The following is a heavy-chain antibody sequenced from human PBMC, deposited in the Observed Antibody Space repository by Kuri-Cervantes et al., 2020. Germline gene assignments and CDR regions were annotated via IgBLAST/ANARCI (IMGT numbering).Heavy chain of an antibody. CDR3: ARVRRFDGEALDY. CDR2: INPNSGGT. CDR1: GYTFTGYY. J-gene: IGHJ4*02. D-gene: IGHD3-10*01. Sequence: ASVKVSCKASGYTFTGYYMHWVRQAPGQGLEWMGWINPNSGGTNYAQKFQGRVTMTRDTSISTAYMELSRLRSDDTAVYYCARVRRFDGEALDYWGQGTLVTVSS. V-gene: IGHV1-2*02.